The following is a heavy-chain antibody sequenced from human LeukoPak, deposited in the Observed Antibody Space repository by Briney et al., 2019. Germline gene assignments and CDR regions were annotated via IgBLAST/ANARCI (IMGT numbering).Heavy chain of an antibody. Sequence: SETLSLTCTVSGGSISSSSYYWGWIRQPPGKGLEWIGSIYYSGSTYYNPSLKSRVTISVDASKNQFSLKLTSVTAADTAVYYCARLNKPGWFDPWGQGTLVTVSS. CDR2: IYYSGST. V-gene: IGHV4-39*01. J-gene: IGHJ5*02. CDR3: ARLNKPGWFDP. D-gene: IGHD1-14*01. CDR1: GGSISSSSYY.